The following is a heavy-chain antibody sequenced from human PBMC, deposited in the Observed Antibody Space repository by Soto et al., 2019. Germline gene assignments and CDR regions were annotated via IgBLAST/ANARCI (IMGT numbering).Heavy chain of an antibody. D-gene: IGHD5-18*01. Sequence: SETLSLSCAVYGGSFSGYYWSWIRQPPGKGLEWIGEINHSGSTNYNPSLKSRVTISVDTSKNQFSLKLSSVTAADTAVYYCARDRGYSYGGHTDYWGQGTLVTVSS. CDR3: ARDRGYSYGGHTDY. J-gene: IGHJ4*02. CDR2: INHSGST. V-gene: IGHV4-34*01. CDR1: GGSFSGYY.